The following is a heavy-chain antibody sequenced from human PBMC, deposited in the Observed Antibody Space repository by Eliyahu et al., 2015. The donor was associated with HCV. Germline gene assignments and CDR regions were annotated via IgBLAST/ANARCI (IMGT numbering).Heavy chain of an antibody. CDR1: GFTFSSXG. CDR2: IWYDGSNK. Sequence: QVQLVESGGGVVQPGRSLRLSCXASGFTFSSXGXPWVRQAPGKGLEWVAVIWYDGSNKYYADSVKGRFTISRDNSKNTLYLQMNSLRAEDTAVYYCARVRLPAYCGGDCYFDYWGQGTLVTVSS. D-gene: IGHD2-21*02. J-gene: IGHJ4*02. V-gene: IGHV3-33*01. CDR3: ARVRLPAYCGGDCYFDY.